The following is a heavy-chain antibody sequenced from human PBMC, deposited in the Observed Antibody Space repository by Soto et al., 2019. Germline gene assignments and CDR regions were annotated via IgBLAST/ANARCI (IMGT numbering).Heavy chain of an antibody. J-gene: IGHJ5*02. Sequence: GASVKVSCKASGYTFTSYYMYWVRPAPGQGLEWMGIINPSGGSTSYAQKFQGGVTMTRDTSTSTVYMELSSLRSEDTAVYYCARSSGGVFGIIIQGPHRLGPWAQGSL. V-gene: IGHV1-46*01. CDR2: INPSGGST. CDR3: ARSSGGVFGIIIQGPHRLGP. CDR1: GYTFTSYY. D-gene: IGHD3-16*02.